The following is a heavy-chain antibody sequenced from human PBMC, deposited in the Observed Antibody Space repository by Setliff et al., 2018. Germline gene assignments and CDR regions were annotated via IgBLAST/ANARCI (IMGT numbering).Heavy chain of an antibody. CDR2: IKQDGSEK. J-gene: IGHJ5*02. CDR3: AREGDTVNWFDP. D-gene: IGHD4-4*01. CDR1: GFTFSRYW. V-gene: IGHV3-7*01. Sequence: PGGSLRLSCVASGFTFSRYWMTWVRQAPGKGLEWVANIKQDGSEKYYVDSVKGRFTISRDNAKSSLYLQMNSLRAEDTAVYYCAREGDTVNWFDPWGQGTLVTVSS.